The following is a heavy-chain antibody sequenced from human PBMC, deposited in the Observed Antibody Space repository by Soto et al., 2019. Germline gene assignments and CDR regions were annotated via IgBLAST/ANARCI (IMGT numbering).Heavy chain of an antibody. CDR1: GFTFSDHF. D-gene: IGHD3-22*01. CDR3: ARGGVEYDSSGYFTFDY. CDR2: TRNKANSYTT. J-gene: IGHJ4*02. Sequence: GGSLRFSCAVSGFTFSDHFMDWVRQAPGKGLEWVGRTRNKANSYTTEYAASVKGRFTISRDDSKNSVYLQMSSLKTEDTAVYYCARGGVEYDSSGYFTFDYWGQGTLVTVSS. V-gene: IGHV3-72*01.